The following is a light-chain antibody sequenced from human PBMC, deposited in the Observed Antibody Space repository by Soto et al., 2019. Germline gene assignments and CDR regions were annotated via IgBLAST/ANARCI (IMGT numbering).Light chain of an antibody. CDR2: GTS. J-gene: IGKJ3*01. CDR3: QQSYRSPLN. Sequence: DIQMTQSPLSLSASVGESVTITCRASQNITNFLNWYQQKPGKPPRLLIFGTSSLQRGVPSRFRGSRSETEFSLTITGLQREDFATYICQQSYRSPLNFGPGTRVA. CDR1: QNITNF. V-gene: IGKV1-39*01.